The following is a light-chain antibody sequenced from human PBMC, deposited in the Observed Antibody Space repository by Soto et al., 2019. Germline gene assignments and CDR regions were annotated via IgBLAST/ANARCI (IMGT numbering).Light chain of an antibody. CDR2: AAS. Sequence: DLQMTQSPSSVSASVGDRVTITCRASKGISSWLAWYQQKPGKAPKLLIYAASTLEVGVPSRFSGSGSGTHFTLTISSLQPEDFATYYCQQSNSFPFTFGQGTRLEMK. CDR1: KGISSW. J-gene: IGKJ5*01. V-gene: IGKV1-12*02. CDR3: QQSNSFPFT.